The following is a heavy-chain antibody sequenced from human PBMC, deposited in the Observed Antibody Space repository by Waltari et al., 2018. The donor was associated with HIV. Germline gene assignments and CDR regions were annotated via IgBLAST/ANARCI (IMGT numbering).Heavy chain of an antibody. J-gene: IGHJ6*03. V-gene: IGHV3-9*01. Sequence: EVQLVESGGGLVQPGRSLRLSCAASGFPFDDYALHWVRQAPGKGLEWVSGISWNSGSIGYADSVKGRFTISRDNAKNSLYLQMNSLRAEDTALYYCAKGRTGYYYYYMDVWGKGTTVTVSS. CDR1: GFPFDDYA. CDR3: AKGRTGYYYYYMDV. CDR2: ISWNSGSI.